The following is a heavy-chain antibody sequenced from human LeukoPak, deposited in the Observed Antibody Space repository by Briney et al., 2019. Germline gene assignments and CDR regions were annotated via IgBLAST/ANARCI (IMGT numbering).Heavy chain of an antibody. V-gene: IGHV4-30-4*08. CDR2: IYYSGST. Sequence: KASQTLSLTCTVSGGSISSGDYYWSWIRQPPGKGLEWIGYIYYSGSTYYNPSLKSRVTISVDTSKNQFSLKLSSVTAADTAVYYCARGIVVVPAAIPPNYFDYWGQGTLVTVSS. J-gene: IGHJ4*02. CDR1: GGSISSGDYY. D-gene: IGHD2-2*02. CDR3: ARGIVVVPAAIPPNYFDY.